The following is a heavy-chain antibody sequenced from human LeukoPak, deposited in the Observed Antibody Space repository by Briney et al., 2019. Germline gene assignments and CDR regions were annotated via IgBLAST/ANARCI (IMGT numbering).Heavy chain of an antibody. CDR3: AKRDGSNPYWYFDL. V-gene: IGHV3-23*01. J-gene: IGHJ2*01. D-gene: IGHD5-24*01. CDR1: GFTFSDYA. Sequence: GGSLRLSCAASGFTFSDYAMSWVRQAPGKGPEWVSAITGGATTTYYAASVKGRFTISRDNSKNTLYLQMNSLRAEDAAVYYCAKRDGSNPYWYFDLWGRGTLVTVSS. CDR2: ITGGATTT.